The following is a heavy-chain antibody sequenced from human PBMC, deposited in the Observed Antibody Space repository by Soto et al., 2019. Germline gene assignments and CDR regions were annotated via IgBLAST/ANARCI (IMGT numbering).Heavy chain of an antibody. Sequence: LRLSCGASGFTFSVYAMSWVRQAPGKGLEWVSAISGSGGSTYYADSVKGRFTISRDNSKNTLYLQMNSLRAEDTAVYYCAKDHRYSSSWSIFDYWGQGTLVTVSS. V-gene: IGHV3-23*01. CDR3: AKDHRYSSSWSIFDY. J-gene: IGHJ4*02. D-gene: IGHD6-13*01. CDR2: ISGSGGST. CDR1: GFTFSVYA.